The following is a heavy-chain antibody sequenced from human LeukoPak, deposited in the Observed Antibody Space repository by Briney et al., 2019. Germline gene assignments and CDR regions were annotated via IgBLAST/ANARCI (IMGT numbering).Heavy chain of an antibody. CDR1: GLTFRSCG. CDR2: ISYDGSNK. CDR3: ASHRGDYATGYFDY. V-gene: IGHV3-30*03. D-gene: IGHD1-1*01. J-gene: IGHJ4*02. Sequence: GGSLRLSCAVSGLTFRSCGMHWVRQAPGKGLEWVAIISYDGSNKYYADSVKGRFTISKDNSHNTLYLQMNSLRAEDTAVYFCASHRGDYATGYFDYWGQGTLVTVSS.